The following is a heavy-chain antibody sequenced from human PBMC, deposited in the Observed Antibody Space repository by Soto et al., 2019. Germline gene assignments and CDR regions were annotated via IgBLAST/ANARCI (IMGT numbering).Heavy chain of an antibody. CDR3: TTFYDILTGYSPLYYYGMDV. D-gene: IGHD3-9*01. J-gene: IGHJ6*02. Sequence: LRLSCAASGFTFSGSAMHWVRQASGKGLEWVGRIRSKANSYATAYAASVKGRFTISRDDSKNTAYLQMNSLKTEDMAVYYCTTFYDILTGYSPLYYYGMDVWGQGTTVTVSS. CDR2: IRSKANSYAT. CDR1: GFTFSGSA. V-gene: IGHV3-73*01.